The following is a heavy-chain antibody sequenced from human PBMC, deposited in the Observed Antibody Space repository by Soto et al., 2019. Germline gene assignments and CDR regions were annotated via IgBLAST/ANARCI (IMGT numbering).Heavy chain of an antibody. CDR3: TKLIGYCTSTTSPPYYWSIDV. J-gene: IGHJ6*02. V-gene: IGHV3-30*18. CDR1: GFTFSRYG. Sequence: QVQLVESGGGVVQPGRSLRLSCAASGFTFSRYGMHWFRQAPGKGLEWVAVISYDGSNKYYADSVKGRFTISRDNSKNTLSLQMNSLRAEDTAVYYCTKLIGYCTSTTSPPYYWSIDVWCQGGKVTVSS. CDR2: ISYDGSNK. D-gene: IGHD2-2*01.